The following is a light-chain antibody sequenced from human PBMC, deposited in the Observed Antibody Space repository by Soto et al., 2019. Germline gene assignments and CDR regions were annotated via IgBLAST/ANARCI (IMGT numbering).Light chain of an antibody. CDR2: GAS. CDR1: QSVSIN. CDR3: QKYNSAPWT. J-gene: IGKJ1*01. Sequence: EIVMTQSPATLSVSPGERATLSGRASQSVSINLAWYQQKPGQAPRLLIYGASTRATGIPARFSGSGSGTEFTLTISSLQPEDVATYYCQKYNSAPWTFGQGTKVDIK. V-gene: IGKV3-15*01.